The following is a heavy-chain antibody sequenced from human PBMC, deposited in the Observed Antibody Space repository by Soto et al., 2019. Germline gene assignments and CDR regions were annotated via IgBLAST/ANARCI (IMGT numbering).Heavy chain of an antibody. CDR1: GYTFTSYG. D-gene: IGHD3-22*01. CDR2: ISAYNGNT. J-gene: IGHJ6*02. V-gene: IGHV1-18*01. Sequence: ASVKVSCKASGYTFTSYGISCVRQAPGQGLEWMGWISAYNGNTNYAQKLQGRVTMTTDTSTSTAYMELRSLRSDDTAVYYCARGYDSSGYYFSSWDVWGQGTTVTVSS. CDR3: ARGYDSSGYYFSSWDV.